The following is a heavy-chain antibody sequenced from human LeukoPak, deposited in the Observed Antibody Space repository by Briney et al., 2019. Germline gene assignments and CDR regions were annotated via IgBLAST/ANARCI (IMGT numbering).Heavy chain of an antibody. D-gene: IGHD4-23*01. CDR2: ISAYNGNT. V-gene: IGHV1-18*01. J-gene: IGHJ6*03. Sequence: GASVKVSCKASGDPFTSYGISWVRQAPGQGLEWMGWISAYNGNTNYAQKLQGRVTMTADTSTSTAYMELRSLRSDDTAVYYCARDGALRWSPPNYYYYYMDVWGKGTTVTVSS. CDR3: ARDGALRWSPPNYYYYYMDV. CDR1: GDPFTSYG.